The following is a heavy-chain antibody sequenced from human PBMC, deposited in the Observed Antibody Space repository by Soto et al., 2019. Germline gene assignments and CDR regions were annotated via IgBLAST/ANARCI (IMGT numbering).Heavy chain of an antibody. D-gene: IGHD1-26*01. J-gene: IGHJ5*02. Sequence: AASVKVSCKASGGTFSSYSISWVRQAPGQGLEWMGGIIPIFGTANYAQKFQGRVTITADESTSTAYMELSSLRSEDTAVYYCARESMGGREGNWFDPWGQGTLVTISS. CDR3: ARESMGGREGNWFDP. CDR1: GGTFSSYS. V-gene: IGHV1-69*13. CDR2: IIPIFGTA.